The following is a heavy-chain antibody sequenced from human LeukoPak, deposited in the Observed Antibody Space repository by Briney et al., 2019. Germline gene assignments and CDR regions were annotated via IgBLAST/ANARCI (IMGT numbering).Heavy chain of an antibody. CDR3: ARASVRLDAFDI. D-gene: IGHD6-25*01. Sequence: ASVKVSCKASGYTFTGYYMHWVRQAPGQGLEWMGWINPNSGGTNYAQKFQGRVTMTRDTSISTAYMELRSLRSEDTAVYYCARASVRLDAFDIWGQGTMVTVSS. J-gene: IGHJ3*02. CDR2: INPNSGGT. CDR1: GYTFTGYY. V-gene: IGHV1-2*02.